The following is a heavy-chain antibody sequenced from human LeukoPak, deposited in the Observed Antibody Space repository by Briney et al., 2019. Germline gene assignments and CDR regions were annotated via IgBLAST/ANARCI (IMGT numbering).Heavy chain of an antibody. V-gene: IGHV4-39*01. Sequence: SETLSLTCTVSGGSISSSSYYWGWIRQPPGTGLEWIGSIYYSGSTYYNPSLKSRVTISVDTSKNQFSLKLSSVTAADTAVYYCARHYSRDGYNFGPDYWGQGTLVTVSS. CDR2: IYYSGST. D-gene: IGHD5-24*01. CDR1: GGSISSSSYY. CDR3: ARHYSRDGYNFGPDY. J-gene: IGHJ4*02.